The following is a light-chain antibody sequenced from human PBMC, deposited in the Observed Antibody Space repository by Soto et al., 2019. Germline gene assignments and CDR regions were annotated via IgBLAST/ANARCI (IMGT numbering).Light chain of an antibody. CDR1: QSVSSTD. J-gene: IGKJ1*01. CDR3: QQYGSSPWT. V-gene: IGKV3-20*01. Sequence: EIVLTQSPGTLSLSPGERATLSCRAGQSVSSTDLAWYQQKPGQAPRLLIYGASSRATGVPDRFSGSGSGTDFTLTISRLEPEDFAVYYCQQYGSSPWTFGQGTKVEIK. CDR2: GAS.